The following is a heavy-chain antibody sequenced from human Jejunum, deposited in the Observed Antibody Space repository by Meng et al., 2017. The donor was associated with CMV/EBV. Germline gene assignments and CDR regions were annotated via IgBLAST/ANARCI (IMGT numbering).Heavy chain of an antibody. CDR1: GFTFSSYA. J-gene: IGHJ4*02. CDR3: ARGTGSGSWLIDS. D-gene: IGHD6-13*01. Sequence: SGFTFSSYAMHWVRQAPGKGLEWVAVIPFAGNNEHYADSVKGRFTISRDNSKNTLYLQVNSLRLEDTGVYYCARGTGSGSWLIDSWGQGTRVTVSS. CDR2: IPFAGNNE. V-gene: IGHV3-30*04.